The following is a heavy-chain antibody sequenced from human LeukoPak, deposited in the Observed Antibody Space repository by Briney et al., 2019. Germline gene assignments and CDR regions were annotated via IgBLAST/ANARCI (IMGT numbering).Heavy chain of an antibody. D-gene: IGHD5-18*01. CDR3: ARVADNYGPSALDY. J-gene: IGHJ4*02. CDR2: IIPIFGTA. CDR1: GGTFSSYA. Sequence: ASVKVSCKASGGTFSSYAISWVRQAPGQGLEWMGGIIPIFGTANYAQKFQGRVTITADKSTSTAYMELSGLRSEDTAVYYCARVADNYGPSALDYWGQGTLVTVSS. V-gene: IGHV1-69*06.